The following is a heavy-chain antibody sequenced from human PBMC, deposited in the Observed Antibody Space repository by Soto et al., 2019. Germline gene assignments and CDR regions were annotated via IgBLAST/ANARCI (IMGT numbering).Heavy chain of an antibody. CDR3: ATIPRNRHGYPFDC. CDR2: IRSERYGGTP. J-gene: IGHJ4*02. CDR1: GFTFGDYA. V-gene: IGHV3-49*05. Sequence: EMQLVESGGGLVKPGRSLRLSCTGSGFTFGDYAMSWFRQTPGKGLECVGFIRSERYGGTPDYAASVKGRFTISRDESKSVAYLQMNSLNSEDTGVYYCATIPRNRHGYPFDCWGQGTLVTVSS. D-gene: IGHD5-18*01.